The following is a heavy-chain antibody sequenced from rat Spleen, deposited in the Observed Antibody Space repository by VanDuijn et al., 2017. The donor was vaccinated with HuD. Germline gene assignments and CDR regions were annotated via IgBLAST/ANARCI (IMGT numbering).Heavy chain of an antibody. J-gene: IGHJ2*01. CDR3: ARDHYYSY. V-gene: IGHV5-22*01. CDR2: ISYEGSRT. CDR1: GFTFSNYY. D-gene: IGHD1-1*01. Sequence: EVQLVDSGGGLVQPGRSVKLSRAASGFTFSNYYMAWVRQAPKKGLEWVASISYEGSRTYYGDSVKGRFTISRDNAKSTLYLQMNSLRSEETGTYYCARDHYYSYWGQGVMVTVSS.